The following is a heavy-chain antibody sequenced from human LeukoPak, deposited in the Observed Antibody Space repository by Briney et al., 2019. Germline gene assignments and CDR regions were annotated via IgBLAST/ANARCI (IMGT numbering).Heavy chain of an antibody. V-gene: IGHV1-2*02. CDR2: INPNNGGT. Sequence: GASVKVSCKASGYTFTVYYMHWVRQAPGHGLEWMGWINPNNGGTNYAQKFQGRVTITRDTSISTAYMELSRLRSDDTAAYFCARVMYYCDSSGYYPLDYWGQGTLVTVSS. J-gene: IGHJ4*02. CDR1: GYTFTVYY. D-gene: IGHD3-22*01. CDR3: ARVMYYCDSSGYYPLDY.